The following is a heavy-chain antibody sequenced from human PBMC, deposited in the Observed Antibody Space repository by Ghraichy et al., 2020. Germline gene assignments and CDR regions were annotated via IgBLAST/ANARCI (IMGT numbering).Heavy chain of an antibody. Sequence: GGSLRLSCAASGFTVSSFGMNWVRQAPGKGLEWVSYISSSTSTKYYADSVKGRFTISRDNAKNSLFLQMNSLRDEDTAVYYCARGYCGGDCYRFDYWGQGTLVTVSS. J-gene: IGHJ4*02. V-gene: IGHV3-48*02. CDR2: ISSSTSTK. CDR1: GFTVSSFG. D-gene: IGHD2-21*02. CDR3: ARGYCGGDCYRFDY.